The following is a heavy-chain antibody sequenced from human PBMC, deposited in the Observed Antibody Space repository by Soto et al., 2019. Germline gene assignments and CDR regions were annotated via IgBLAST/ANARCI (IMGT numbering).Heavy chain of an antibody. D-gene: IGHD1-20*01. CDR1: GFTFSSYA. V-gene: IGHV3-23*01. CDR3: AKDSPTNNPFYYYYGMDV. J-gene: IGHJ6*02. CDR2: ISGSGGST. Sequence: GESLKISCAASGFTFSSYAMSWVRQAPGKGLEWASAISGSGGSTYYADSVKGRFTISRDNSKNTLYLQMNCLRAEDTAVYYCAKDSPTNNPFYYYYGMDVWGQGTTVTVSS.